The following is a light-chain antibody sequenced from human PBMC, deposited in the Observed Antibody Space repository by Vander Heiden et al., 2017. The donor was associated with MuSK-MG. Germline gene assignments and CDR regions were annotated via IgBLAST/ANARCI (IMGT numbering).Light chain of an antibody. V-gene: IGKV3-15*01. CDR2: GAS. J-gene: IGKJ3*01. CDR3: QQHGSWPPFT. CDR1: QSVGTT. Sequence: EVVMTQSPAALSVSPGERATLSCRASQSVGTTLAWYQQKPGRAPRLLIHGASTRVTGIPARFSGGGYGTEFTLTISSRQSEDVAVYYCQQHGSWPPFTFGHGTKVEIK.